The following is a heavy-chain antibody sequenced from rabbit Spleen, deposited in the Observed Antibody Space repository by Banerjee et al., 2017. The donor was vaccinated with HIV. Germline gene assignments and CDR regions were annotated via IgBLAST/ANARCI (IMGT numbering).Heavy chain of an antibody. D-gene: IGHD4-1*01. CDR1: AFDFSSGG. V-gene: IGHV1S47*01. Sequence: QEQLVESGGGLVQPGGSLKLSCKASAFDFSSGGVSWVRQAPGKGLEWIGYIDPVFGSTYYASWVNGRFTISSHNAQNTLYLQLNSLTAADTATYFCVRDLAGVIGWNFGWWGQGTLVTVS. J-gene: IGHJ4*01. CDR2: IDPVFGST. CDR3: VRDLAGVIGWNFGW.